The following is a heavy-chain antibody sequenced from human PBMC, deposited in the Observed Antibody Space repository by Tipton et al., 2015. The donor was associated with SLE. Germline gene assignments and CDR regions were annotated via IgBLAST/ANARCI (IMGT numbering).Heavy chain of an antibody. V-gene: IGHV3-20*04. CDR1: GFSFEDHG. J-gene: IGHJ4*02. D-gene: IGHD3-3*01. Sequence: SLRLSCAASGFSFEDHGMTWVRQAPGKGLEWVAGVNWSGHTSGYADSVKGRFTVSRDNTKNSLYLQMNSLRAEDTALYYCARGNDFWSGYYSETGGIDYWGQGTLVTVSS. CDR3: ARGNDFWSGYYSETGGIDY. CDR2: VNWSGHTS.